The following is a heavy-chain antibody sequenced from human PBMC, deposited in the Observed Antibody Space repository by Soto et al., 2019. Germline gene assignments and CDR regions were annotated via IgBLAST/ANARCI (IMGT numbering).Heavy chain of an antibody. J-gene: IGHJ3*02. Sequence: GGSVKVSCKAFGYTFPRYDINWVRQAPGQGLEWMGWMNPNSGNTGYAQKFQGRVTMTRNTSISTAYMELSSLRSEDTAVYYCAREPGALQPDAFDIWGQGTMVTVSS. CDR3: AREPGALQPDAFDI. CDR1: GYTFPRYD. D-gene: IGHD1-1*01. CDR2: MNPNSGNT. V-gene: IGHV1-8*01.